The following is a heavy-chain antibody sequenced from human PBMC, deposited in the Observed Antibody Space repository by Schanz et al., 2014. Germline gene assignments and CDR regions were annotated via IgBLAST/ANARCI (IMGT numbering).Heavy chain of an antibody. CDR1: GFIFDDYA. D-gene: IGHD5-12*01. CDR3: AKTTDLVARGHFDS. CDR2: INWNSGSM. Sequence: EVKLVESGGGLVQPGRSLRLSCAGSGFIFDDYAMHWVRQAPGKGLEWVSGINWNSGSMGYADSVKGRFTISRDNAQNSLYLQMNSLRAEDTAFYYCAKTTDLVARGHFDSWGPGTLVTVSS. J-gene: IGHJ4*02. V-gene: IGHV3-9*01.